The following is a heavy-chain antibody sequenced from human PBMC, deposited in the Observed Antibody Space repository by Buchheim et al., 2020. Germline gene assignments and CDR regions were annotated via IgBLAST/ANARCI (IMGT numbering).Heavy chain of an antibody. V-gene: IGHV1-69*12. Sequence: QVQLVQSGAEVKKPGSSVKVSCKASGGTFSSYAISWVRQAPGQGLEWMGGIIPIFGTANYAQKFQGRVTITADESTSTAYMELSSLRSEDTAEYYCARSSGYCSGGSCYSRYYYGMDVWGQGTT. J-gene: IGHJ6*02. D-gene: IGHD2-15*01. CDR1: GGTFSSYA. CDR2: IIPIFGTA. CDR3: ARSSGYCSGGSCYSRYYYGMDV.